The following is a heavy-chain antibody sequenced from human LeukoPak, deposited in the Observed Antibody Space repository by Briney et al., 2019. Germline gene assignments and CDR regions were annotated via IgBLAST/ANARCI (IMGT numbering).Heavy chain of an antibody. D-gene: IGHD2-15*01. CDR3: AKRGGRYCSGGRCYSGYYMDV. CDR2: FTSSGAGT. V-gene: IGHV3-23*01. Sequence: PGGSLRLSCAASGFPLRNYGMGWVRQAPGKGLEWVSSFTSSGAGTYYADSVKGRFTISRDTSKNMFYMQMNSLRAEDTAVYYCAKRGGRYCSGGRCYSGYYMDVWGKGTTVTISS. J-gene: IGHJ6*03. CDR1: GFPLRNYG.